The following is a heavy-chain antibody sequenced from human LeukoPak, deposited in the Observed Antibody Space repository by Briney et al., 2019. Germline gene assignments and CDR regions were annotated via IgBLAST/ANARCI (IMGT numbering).Heavy chain of an antibody. Sequence: SETLSLTCAVSGGSFSDYYWTWIRQPPGKGLEWIGEINHSGSTNYNSSLQSQVTISVDTSKNQFSLKLNSVTAADTAVYYCVRDGYKSRDYWGQGTLVTVSS. D-gene: IGHD5-24*01. V-gene: IGHV4-34*01. CDR2: INHSGST. CDR3: VRDGYKSRDY. J-gene: IGHJ4*02. CDR1: GGSFSDYY.